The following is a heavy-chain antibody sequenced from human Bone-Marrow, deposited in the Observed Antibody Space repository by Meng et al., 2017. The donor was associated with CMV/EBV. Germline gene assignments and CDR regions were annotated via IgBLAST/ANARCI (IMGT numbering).Heavy chain of an antibody. Sequence: FSRTTSGVGVGWIRKQPGKALEWLALIYWDNNKPCSQALKTRLTITKDTSKNQVVLKMTNMDPADTATYYCAHRRRENTITSGFDYWGQGLLVTVSS. J-gene: IGHJ4*02. CDR2: IYWDNNK. D-gene: IGHD2/OR15-2a*01. CDR1: FSRTTSGVG. V-gene: IGHV2-5*02. CDR3: AHRRRENTITSGFDY.